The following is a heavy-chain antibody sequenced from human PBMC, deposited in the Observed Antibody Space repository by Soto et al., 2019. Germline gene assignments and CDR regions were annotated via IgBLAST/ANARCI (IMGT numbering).Heavy chain of an antibody. Sequence: EVQLVESGGGLVHPGGSLRLSCLASEFTFNTYWMNWVRQAPGRGLEWVANIKDDGSEKNYVDSVKGRFTISRDNAKNSLYLQMNSLRGEVTAVYFCARDWGTPGRGSAVGYYYHYGMDVWGQGTTVTVSS. V-gene: IGHV3-7*04. D-gene: IGHD6-19*01. CDR1: EFTFNTYW. J-gene: IGHJ6*02. CDR3: ARDWGTPGRGSAVGYYYHYGMDV. CDR2: IKDDGSEK.